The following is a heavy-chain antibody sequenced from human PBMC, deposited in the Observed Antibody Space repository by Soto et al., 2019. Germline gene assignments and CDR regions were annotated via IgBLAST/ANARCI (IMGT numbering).Heavy chain of an antibody. Sequence: QVQLVQSGAEVKKPGASVKVSCKASGYTFTGHYIHWVRQAPEQGPEWMGEISPESGGTRYAQKFQGRVTMTRDTSITTVYMELSSLRSEDTAVYYCARDRHYYDSSGSYGMDVWGQGTTVTVSS. J-gene: IGHJ6*02. V-gene: IGHV1-2*02. CDR2: ISPESGGT. D-gene: IGHD3-22*01. CDR1: GYTFTGHY. CDR3: ARDRHYYDSSGSYGMDV.